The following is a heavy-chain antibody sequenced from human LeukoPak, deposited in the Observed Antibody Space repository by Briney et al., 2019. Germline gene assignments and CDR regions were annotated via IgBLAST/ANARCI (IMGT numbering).Heavy chain of an antibody. CDR2: INHSGST. CDR1: GGSFSGYY. CDR3: ARVSYYDSSGNRGAFDD. V-gene: IGHV4-34*01. D-gene: IGHD3-22*01. Sequence: PSETLSLTCAVYGGSFSGYYWSWIRQPPGKGLEWIGEINHSGSTNYNPSLKSRVTISVDKSKNHFSLKLSSVTAADTAVYYCARVSYYDSSGNRGAFDDWGQGTLVTVSS. J-gene: IGHJ4*02.